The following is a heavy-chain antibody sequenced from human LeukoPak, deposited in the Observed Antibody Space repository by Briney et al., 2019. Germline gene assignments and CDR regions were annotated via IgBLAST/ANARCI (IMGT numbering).Heavy chain of an antibody. CDR1: GFTVSSNY. D-gene: IGHD3-10*01. V-gene: IGHV3-66*01. CDR2: IYSGGST. Sequence: GGSLRFPCAASGFTVSSNYMSRVRQAPGKGLEWVSVIYSGGSTYYADSVKGRFTISRDNSKNTLYLQMNSLRAEDTAVYYCARDILGLNGGYWGQGTLVTVSS. J-gene: IGHJ4*02. CDR3: ARDILGLNGGY.